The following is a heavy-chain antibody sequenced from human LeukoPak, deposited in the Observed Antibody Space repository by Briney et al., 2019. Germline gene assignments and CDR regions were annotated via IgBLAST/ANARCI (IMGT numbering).Heavy chain of an antibody. D-gene: IGHD7-27*01. V-gene: IGHV3-15*07. Sequence: PGGSLRLSCEASGFIFSDAWMNWVRQAPGKGLEWVGRIKRKTDGGTTDYAAPVKGRFTISRDDSKNTLYLQMNSLKTEDTAVYYCTTGNWGPYWGQGTLVTVSS. CDR1: GFIFSDAW. J-gene: IGHJ4*02. CDR3: TTGNWGPY. CDR2: IKRKTDGGTT.